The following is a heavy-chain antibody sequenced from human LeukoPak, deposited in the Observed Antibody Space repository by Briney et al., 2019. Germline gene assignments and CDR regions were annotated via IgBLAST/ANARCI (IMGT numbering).Heavy chain of an antibody. Sequence: ASVKVSCKASGGTFSSYAISWVRQASGQGLEWMGGIIPIFGTANYAQKFQGRVTITADESTSTAYMELSSLRSEDTAVYYCARDPIACGGDCYPEWGQGTLVTVSS. CDR3: ARDPIACGGDCYPE. CDR2: IIPIFGTA. CDR1: GGTFSSYA. D-gene: IGHD2-21*01. V-gene: IGHV1-69*13. J-gene: IGHJ4*02.